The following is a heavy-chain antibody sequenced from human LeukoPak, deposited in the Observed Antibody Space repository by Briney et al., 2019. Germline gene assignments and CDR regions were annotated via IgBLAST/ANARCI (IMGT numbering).Heavy chain of an antibody. J-gene: IGHJ4*02. CDR2: INPSGGST. CDR3: ARDSGMVRGTVDY. V-gene: IGHV1-46*01. CDR1: GYIFTSYY. Sequence: ASVKVSSTSSGYIFTSYYMYWVRQAPGPGLEWMGIINPSGGSTSYAQKFQGRVTMTRDTSTSTVYMQLSSLRSEDTAVYYCARDSGMVRGTVDYWGQGTLVTVSS. D-gene: IGHD3-10*01.